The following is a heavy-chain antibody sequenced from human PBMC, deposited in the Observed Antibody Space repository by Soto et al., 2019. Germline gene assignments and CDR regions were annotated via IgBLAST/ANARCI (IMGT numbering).Heavy chain of an antibody. CDR1: GGTFSTFG. CDR3: AGVNGGNFEGWFDY. Sequence: SVKVSCKASGGTFSTFGVSWVRQAPGQGLEWMGGFIPMFDTAHYPPKFQGRLTITADKSTGTFYMELASLSSQDTAVYYCAGVNGGNFEGWFDYRCQGTPVAVFS. V-gene: IGHV1-69*06. J-gene: IGHJ4*02. CDR2: FIPMFDTA. D-gene: IGHD2-21*02.